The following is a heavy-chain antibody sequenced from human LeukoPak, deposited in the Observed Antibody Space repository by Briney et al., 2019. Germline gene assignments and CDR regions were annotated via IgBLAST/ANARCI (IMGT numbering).Heavy chain of an antibody. J-gene: IGHJ5*02. Sequence: PSETLTLTCTASGGSISSYYWSWIRQPAGKGLEWIGRIYTSGSTNYNPSLKSRVTMSVATSKNQFSLKLSSVTAADTAVYYCARDSVSSPGGFDPWGQGTLVTVSS. CDR2: IYTSGST. CDR1: GGSISSYY. CDR3: ARDSVSSPGGFDP. V-gene: IGHV4-4*07. D-gene: IGHD6-13*01.